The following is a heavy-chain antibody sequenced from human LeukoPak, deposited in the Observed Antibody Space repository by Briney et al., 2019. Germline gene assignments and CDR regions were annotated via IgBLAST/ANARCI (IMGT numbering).Heavy chain of an antibody. CDR3: ARSYDFWSGYVWFDP. Sequence: ASVKVSCKASGYTFTSYGISWVRQAPGQGLEWMGWISAYNGNTNYAQKLQGRVTMTTDTSTSTAYMELRSLRSDDTAVYYCARSYDFWSGYVWFDPWGQGTLVTVSS. J-gene: IGHJ5*02. CDR1: GYTFTSYG. CDR2: ISAYNGNT. D-gene: IGHD3-3*01. V-gene: IGHV1-18*01.